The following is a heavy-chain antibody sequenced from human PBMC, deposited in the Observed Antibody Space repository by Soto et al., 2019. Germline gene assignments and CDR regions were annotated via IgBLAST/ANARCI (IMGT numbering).Heavy chain of an antibody. CDR3: ARDLSPNCSSTSCHDY. Sequence: GGSLRLSCAASGFTFSSYAMHWVRQAPGKGLEGVAVISYDGSNKYYADSVKGRFTISRDNSKNTLYLQMNSLRAEDTAVYYFARDLSPNCSSTSCHDYWGQGTLVTVSS. CDR2: ISYDGSNK. D-gene: IGHD2-2*01. V-gene: IGHV3-30-3*01. CDR1: GFTFSSYA. J-gene: IGHJ4*02.